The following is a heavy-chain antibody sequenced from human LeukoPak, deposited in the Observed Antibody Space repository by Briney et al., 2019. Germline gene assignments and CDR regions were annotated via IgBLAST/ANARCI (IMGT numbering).Heavy chain of an antibody. CDR1: GFTFDDYG. Sequence: PGGSLRFSCAASGFTFDDYGMSWVRQAPGKGLEWVSGINWNGGSTGYADSVKGRFTISRDNAKNSLYLQMNSLRAEDTALYYCARDQCSSTSCYVGFDYWGQGTLVTVPS. CDR2: INWNGGST. J-gene: IGHJ4*02. CDR3: ARDQCSSTSCYVGFDY. V-gene: IGHV3-20*04. D-gene: IGHD2-2*01.